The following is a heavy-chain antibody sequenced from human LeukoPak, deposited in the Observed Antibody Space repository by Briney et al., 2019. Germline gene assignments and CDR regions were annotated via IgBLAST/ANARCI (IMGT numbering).Heavy chain of an antibody. CDR1: GFTFDDYG. Sequence: GGSLRLSCAASGFTFDDYGMSWVRHAPGKGLEWVSGINWNGGSTGYADSVKGRFTISRDNAKNSLYLQMNSLRAEDTALYYCARDYYDSSGYSYFDYWGQGTLVTVSS. J-gene: IGHJ4*02. V-gene: IGHV3-20*04. CDR2: INWNGGST. CDR3: ARDYYDSSGYSYFDY. D-gene: IGHD3-22*01.